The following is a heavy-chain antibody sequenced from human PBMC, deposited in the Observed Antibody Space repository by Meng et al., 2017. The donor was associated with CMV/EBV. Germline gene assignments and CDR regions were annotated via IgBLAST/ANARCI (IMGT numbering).Heavy chain of an antibody. D-gene: IGHD1-7*01. Sequence: QVTPVQSGAEVKKPGASVKVSCKASGYTFTGYYMHWVRQAPGQGLEWMGWINPNSGGTNYAQKFQGRVTMTRDTSISTAYMELSRLRSDDTAVYYCATYIGNYINWYFDLWGRGTLVTVSS. CDR1: GYTFTGYY. CDR2: INPNSGGT. V-gene: IGHV1-2*02. CDR3: ATYIGNYINWYFDL. J-gene: IGHJ2*01.